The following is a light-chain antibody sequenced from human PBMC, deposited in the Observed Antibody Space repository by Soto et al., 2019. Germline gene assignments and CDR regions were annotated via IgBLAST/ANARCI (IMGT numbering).Light chain of an antibody. Sequence: EIVLTQSPCTLSLSPGERATLSCRASQSVTSRYLAWYQQKPGQAPRLLNFGAFSRATGISVRFSGSGSETDLTLTISKLEHEDFAVYYCQRYGTSHTFGQGTKLE. J-gene: IGKJ2*01. CDR1: QSVTSRY. CDR2: GAF. V-gene: IGKV3-20*01. CDR3: QRYGTSHT.